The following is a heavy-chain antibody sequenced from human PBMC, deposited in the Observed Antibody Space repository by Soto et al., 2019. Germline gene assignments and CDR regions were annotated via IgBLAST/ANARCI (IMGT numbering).Heavy chain of an antibody. V-gene: IGHV3-23*01. CDR1: GFTFSNYA. CDR3: TKDWLLDS. Sequence: EVQLLESGGGLVQPGGSLRLSCAASGFTFSNYAMTWVRQAPGKGLECVSTINTNGGNTHYADSVKGRFSVSRDNSKNTLSLQMHSLRAEDTAVYYCTKDWLLDSWGQGTLVTVSS. J-gene: IGHJ5*01. D-gene: IGHD6-19*01. CDR2: INTNGGNT.